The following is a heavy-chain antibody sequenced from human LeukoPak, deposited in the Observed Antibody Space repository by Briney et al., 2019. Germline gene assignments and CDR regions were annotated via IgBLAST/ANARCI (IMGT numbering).Heavy chain of an antibody. J-gene: IGHJ3*02. Sequence: GGSLRLSCAASGLTVSSNYMSWVRQAPGKGLEWVSVIYSGGSTYYADSVMGRFTISRDNSKNTLYLQMNSLRAEDTAVYYCARAERAKWFGESSDIWGQGTMVTVSS. CDR1: GLTVSSNY. V-gene: IGHV3-53*01. D-gene: IGHD3-10*01. CDR3: ARAERAKWFGESSDI. CDR2: IYSGGST.